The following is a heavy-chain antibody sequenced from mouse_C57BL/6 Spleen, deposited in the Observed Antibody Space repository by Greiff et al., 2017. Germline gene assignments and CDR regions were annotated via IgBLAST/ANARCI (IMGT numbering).Heavy chain of an antibody. CDR1: GYTFTDYN. Sequence: VQLQQSGPELVKPGASVKIPCKASGYTFTDYNMDWVKQSHGKILEWIGDINPNNGGPIYNQKFKGKATLTVDKSSSTAYMELRSLTSEDTAVYYCARRDYAMDYWGQGTSVTVSS. CDR2: INPNNGGP. V-gene: IGHV1-18*01. CDR3: ARRDYAMDY. J-gene: IGHJ4*01.